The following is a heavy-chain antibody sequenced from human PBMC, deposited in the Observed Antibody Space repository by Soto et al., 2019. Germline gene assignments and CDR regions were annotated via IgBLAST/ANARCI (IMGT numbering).Heavy chain of an antibody. CDR3: ARERYSGYALTSYFDY. J-gene: IGHJ4*02. CDR2: IYYSGST. V-gene: IGHV4-31*03. D-gene: IGHD5-12*01. CDR1: GGSISSGGYY. Sequence: QVQLQESGPGLVKPSQTLSLTCTVSGGSISSGGYYWSWIRQHPGKGLEWIGYIYYSGSTYYNPSLKSRVTISVDTSKNQFSLKLSSVTAADTTVYYCARERYSGYALTSYFDYWGQGTLVTVSS.